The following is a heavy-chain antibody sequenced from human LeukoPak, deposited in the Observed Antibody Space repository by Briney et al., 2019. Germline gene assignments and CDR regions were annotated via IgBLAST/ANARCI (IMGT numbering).Heavy chain of an antibody. CDR2: NYSGGST. V-gene: IGHV3-53*01. CDR3: ARTRGYSYGPFDY. J-gene: IGHJ4*02. Sequence: GGSLRLSCATSGFTFSSYAMSWVRQAPGKGLEWVSVNYSGGSTYYADSVKGRFTISRDNSKNTLYLQMNSLRAEDTAVYYCARTRGYSYGPFDYWGQGTLVTVSS. D-gene: IGHD5-18*01. CDR1: GFTFSSYA.